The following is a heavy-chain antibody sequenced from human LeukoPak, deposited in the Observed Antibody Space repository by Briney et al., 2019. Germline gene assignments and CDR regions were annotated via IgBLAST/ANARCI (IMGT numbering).Heavy chain of an antibody. CDR2: INHSGST. D-gene: IGHD4-17*01. CDR1: GGSFSGYY. J-gene: IGHJ1*01. V-gene: IGHV4-34*01. Sequence: SETLSLTCAVYGGSFSGYYWSWIRQPPGKGREWIGEINHSGSTNYNPSPKSRVTISVDTSKNQFSLKLSSVTAADTAVYYCARAFGDYAAYFQHWGQGTLVTVSS. CDR3: ARAFGDYAAYFQH.